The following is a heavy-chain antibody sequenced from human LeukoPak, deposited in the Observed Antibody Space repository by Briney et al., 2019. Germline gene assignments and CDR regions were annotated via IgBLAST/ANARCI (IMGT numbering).Heavy chain of an antibody. Sequence: HTGGSLRLSCAASGFTFDDYAMHWVRQAPGKGLEWVSGISWNSGSIGYADSVKGRFTISRDNAKNSLYLQMNSLRAEDTALYYCAKDIGAAAGQGLGASDIWGQGTMVTVSS. D-gene: IGHD6-13*01. CDR1: GFTFDDYA. CDR3: AKDIGAAAGQGLGASDI. V-gene: IGHV3-9*01. J-gene: IGHJ3*02. CDR2: ISWNSGSI.